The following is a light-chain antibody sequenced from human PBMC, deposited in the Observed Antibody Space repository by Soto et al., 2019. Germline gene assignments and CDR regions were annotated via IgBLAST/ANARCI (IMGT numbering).Light chain of an antibody. Sequence: QSALTQPPSASGSPGQSVTISCTGTSSDVGTYKYVSWYQQHPGQVPKLIIYEVSKRPSGVPDRFSGSKSGNTASLTVSGLQADDEADYYCSSYAGSNNWVFGGGTKLTVL. J-gene: IGLJ3*02. CDR1: SSDVGTYKY. CDR2: EVS. V-gene: IGLV2-8*01. CDR3: SSYAGSNNWV.